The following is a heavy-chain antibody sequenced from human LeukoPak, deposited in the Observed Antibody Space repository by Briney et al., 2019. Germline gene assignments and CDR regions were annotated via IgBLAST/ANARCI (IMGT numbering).Heavy chain of an antibody. J-gene: IGHJ4*02. V-gene: IGHV1-2*02. CDR1: GYTVTGYY. CDR3: ARQYCTNGVCYYGGYDY. CDR2: INPNSGGT. D-gene: IGHD2-8*01. Sequence: GASVKVSCKASGYTVTGYYMHWVRQAPGQGGEWRGWINPNSGGTNYAQKFQGRVTMTRDTSISTAYMELSRLRSDDTAVYYCARQYCTNGVCYYGGYDYWGQGTLVTVSS.